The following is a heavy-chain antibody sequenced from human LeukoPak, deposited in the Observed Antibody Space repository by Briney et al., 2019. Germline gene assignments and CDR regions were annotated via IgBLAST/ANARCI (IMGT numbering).Heavy chain of an antibody. J-gene: IGHJ6*02. CDR1: GGSISSYY. CDR2: IYYSGST. D-gene: IGHD5-12*01. V-gene: IGHV4-59*01. CDR3: ARDTWVATTYYYYGMDV. Sequence: SETLSLTCTVSGGSISSYYWSWIRQPPGKGLEWIGYIYYSGSTNYNPSLKCRVTISVDTSKNQFSLKLGSVTAADTAVYYCARDTWVATTYYYYGMDVWGQGTTVTVSS.